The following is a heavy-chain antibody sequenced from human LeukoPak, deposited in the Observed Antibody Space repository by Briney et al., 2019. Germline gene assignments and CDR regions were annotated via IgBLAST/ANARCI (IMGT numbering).Heavy chain of an antibody. V-gene: IGHV4-59*08. CDR1: GGSISSYY. J-gene: IGHJ6*02. Sequence: SETLSLTCTVSGGSISSYYWSWIRQAPGKGLEWIGYIYYSGSTNYNPSLKSRVIISVDTSKNQFSLSLSSVTAADTAVYYCARITFVVEGYGMDVWGQGTTVTVSS. CDR3: ARITFVVEGYGMDV. CDR2: IYYSGST. D-gene: IGHD2-21*01.